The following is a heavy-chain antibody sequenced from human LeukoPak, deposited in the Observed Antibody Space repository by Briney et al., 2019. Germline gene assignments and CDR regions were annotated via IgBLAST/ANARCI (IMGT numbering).Heavy chain of an antibody. Sequence: GGSLRLSCAASGFTFSSYWMSWVRQAPGKGLEWVANIKQDGSEKYYVDSVKGRFTISRDNAKNSLYLQMNSLRAEDTAVYYCARAGYNWNSGTPPDLKYFDYWGQGTLVTVSS. V-gene: IGHV3-7*01. CDR2: IKQDGSEK. CDR3: ARAGYNWNSGTPPDLKYFDY. D-gene: IGHD1-7*01. J-gene: IGHJ4*02. CDR1: GFTFSSYW.